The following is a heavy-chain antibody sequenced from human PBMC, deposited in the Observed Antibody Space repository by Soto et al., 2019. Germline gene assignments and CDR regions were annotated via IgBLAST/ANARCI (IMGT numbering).Heavy chain of an antibody. CDR2: IHHRGTT. Sequence: NPSETLSLTCTVSGGSISSGGYYWTWIRQHPGNGLEWIGYIHHRGTTHYNPSLKSRLIISVDTSKNQFSLNLSSVTAADTAVYYCARGGYDSNGYYVYYFDSWGPGTLVTVSS. V-gene: IGHV4-31*03. CDR1: GGSISSGGYY. D-gene: IGHD3-22*01. CDR3: ARGGYDSNGYYVYYFDS. J-gene: IGHJ4*02.